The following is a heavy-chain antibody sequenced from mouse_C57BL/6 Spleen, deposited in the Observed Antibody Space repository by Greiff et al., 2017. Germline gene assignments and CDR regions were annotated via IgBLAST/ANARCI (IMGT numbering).Heavy chain of an antibody. CDR3: ARGGAYRYAMDY. D-gene: IGHD3-1*01. CDR1: GYTFTSYW. Sequence: QVQLQQPGAELVKPGASVKLSCKASGYTFTSYWMQWVKQRPGQGLEWIGEIDPSDSYTNYNQKFKGKATLTVDTPTSTAYMQLSSLTSEDSAVYYCARGGAYRYAMDYWGQGTSVTVAT. J-gene: IGHJ4*01. CDR2: IDPSDSYT. V-gene: IGHV1-50*01.